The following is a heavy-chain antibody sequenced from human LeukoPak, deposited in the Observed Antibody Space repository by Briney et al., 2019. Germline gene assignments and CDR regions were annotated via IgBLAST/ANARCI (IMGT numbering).Heavy chain of an antibody. V-gene: IGHV4-39*07. CDR2: IYYSGNT. CDR3: ARVDYDFWSGYHFDY. Sequence: PSETLSLTCTVSGGSISSSSYYWGWIRQPPGKGLEWIGSIYYSGNTYYNPSLKSRVTISVDTSKNQFSLKLSSVTAADTAVYYCARVDYDFWSGYHFDYWGQGTLVTVSS. CDR1: GGSISSSSYY. D-gene: IGHD3-3*01. J-gene: IGHJ4*02.